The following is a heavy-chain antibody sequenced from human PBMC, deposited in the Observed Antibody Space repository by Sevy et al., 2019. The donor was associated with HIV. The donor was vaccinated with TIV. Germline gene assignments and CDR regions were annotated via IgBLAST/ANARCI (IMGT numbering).Heavy chain of an antibody. J-gene: IGHJ4*02. V-gene: IGHV1-69*13. CDR3: AGATDTYYTLDY. CDR2: IIPMFGTGTT. Sequence: ASVKVSCKASGDTFTNYAFGWVRQAPGQGLEWMGRIIPMFGTGTTEYAQKFQGRVKITADESTSTAYMELSSLRSEDTAVYYCAGATDTYYTLDYWGQGTLVTVSS. CDR1: GDTFTNYA. D-gene: IGHD3-3*01.